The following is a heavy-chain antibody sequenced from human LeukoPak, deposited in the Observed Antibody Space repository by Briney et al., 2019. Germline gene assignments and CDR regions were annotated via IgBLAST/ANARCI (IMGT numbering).Heavy chain of an antibody. CDR2: MKQDGSEK. D-gene: IGHD5-18*01. J-gene: IGHJ3*02. CDR1: GFSFNAFW. Sequence: GGSLRLSCVGSGFSFNAFWINWVRLAPGKGLEWVANMKQDGSEKYYLDSVKGRFTISRDNARNSIYLQMNRLRVEGTAVYYCPRPRGYGTPHDAFDIWGQGTIVTVSS. V-gene: IGHV3-7*01. CDR3: PRPRGYGTPHDAFDI.